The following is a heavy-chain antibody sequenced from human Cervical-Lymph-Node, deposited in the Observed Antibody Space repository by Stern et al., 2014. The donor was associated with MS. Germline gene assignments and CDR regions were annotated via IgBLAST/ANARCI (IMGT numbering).Heavy chain of an antibody. CDR1: GYTFTNYY. CDR3: TRAVGGVGRE. V-gene: IGHV1-46*01. Sequence: QDQLVQSGPEVKKPGASVMVSCKTSGYTFTNYYNHWVRQAPGQGLEWMGIINPNGSVTASAQKFQGRLTMTRDTSTTTVYMRLITLTSEDTAMYYCTRAVGGVGREWGQGTLVFVSS. D-gene: IGHD3-16*01. CDR2: INPNGSVT. J-gene: IGHJ4*02.